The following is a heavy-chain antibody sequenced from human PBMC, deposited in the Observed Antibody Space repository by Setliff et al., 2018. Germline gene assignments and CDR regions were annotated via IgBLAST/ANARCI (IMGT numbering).Heavy chain of an antibody. CDR2: ISPYNGNT. CDR3: ARDILLVEGVSVTGCWFDP. J-gene: IGHJ5*02. D-gene: IGHD3-9*01. CDR1: GYRFTTYG. V-gene: IGHV1-18*01. Sequence: ASVKVSCKASGYRFTTYGINWVRQAPGQGLEWMGWISPYNGNTKYAQKFQGRVTMTADTSTSTAYMELRSLRFDDTAVYYCARDILLVEGVSVTGCWFDPWGQGARVTVS.